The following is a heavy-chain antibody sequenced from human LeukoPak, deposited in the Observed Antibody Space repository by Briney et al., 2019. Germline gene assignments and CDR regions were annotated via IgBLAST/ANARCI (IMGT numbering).Heavy chain of an antibody. Sequence: ASVKVSCKASGGTFSSYAISWVRQAPGQGLEWMGGIIPIFGTANYAQKFQGRVTITADKSTSTAYMELNSLRSEDTAVYYCARDEGIQLWNQLGYWGQGTLVTVSS. CDR3: ARDEGIQLWNQLGY. V-gene: IGHV1-69*06. CDR2: IIPIFGTA. J-gene: IGHJ4*02. CDR1: GGTFSSYA. D-gene: IGHD5-18*01.